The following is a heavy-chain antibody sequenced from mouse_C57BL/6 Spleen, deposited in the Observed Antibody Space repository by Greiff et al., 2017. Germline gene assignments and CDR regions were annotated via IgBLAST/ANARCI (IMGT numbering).Heavy chain of an antibody. Sequence: EVQLQQSGPELVKPGASVKISCKASGYSFTGYYMNWVKQSPEKSLEWIGEINPSTGGTTYNQKFKAKATLTVDKSSSTAYMQLKSLTSEDSAVYYCARGEDWYFDVWGTGTTVTVSS. J-gene: IGHJ1*03. CDR1: GYSFTGYY. CDR3: ARGEDWYFDV. CDR2: INPSTGGT. V-gene: IGHV1-42*01.